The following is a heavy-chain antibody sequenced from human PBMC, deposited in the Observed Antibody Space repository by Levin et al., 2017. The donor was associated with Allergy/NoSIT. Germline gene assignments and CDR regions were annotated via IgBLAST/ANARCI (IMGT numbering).Heavy chain of an antibody. D-gene: IGHD1-1*01. CDR3: TRPGRNYYYYYGMDV. CDR2: IRSNADGGTT. CDR1: GFTFGDYL. J-gene: IGHJ6*02. V-gene: IGHV3-49*04. Sequence: PGGSLRLSCTASGFTFGDYLMSWVRQAPGRGLEWVGLIRSNADGGTTEYAASVKGRFTISRDDSKSIMYLQMRSLETEDTAVYYCTRPGRNYYYYYGMDVWGQGTTVTVSS.